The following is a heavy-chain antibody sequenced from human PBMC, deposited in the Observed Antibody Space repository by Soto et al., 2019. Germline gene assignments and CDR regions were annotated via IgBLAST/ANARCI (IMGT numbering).Heavy chain of an antibody. CDR1: GYTFTNYG. CDR2: ISAYNGNT. D-gene: IGHD3-10*01. V-gene: IGHV1-18*01. Sequence: QVQLVQCGAEVKKPGASVKVSCKASGYTFTNYGISWVRQAPGQGLEWMGWISAYNGNTKYAQKLQGRVTMTTDTSTSTAYMELRSLRSDDTAVYYCARGVGSGSYYNQYNWFDPWGQGTLVTVSS. CDR3: ARGVGSGSYYNQYNWFDP. J-gene: IGHJ5*02.